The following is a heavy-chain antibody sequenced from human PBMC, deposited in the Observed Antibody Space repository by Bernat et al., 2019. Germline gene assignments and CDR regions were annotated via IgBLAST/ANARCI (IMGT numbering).Heavy chain of an antibody. CDR2: IKEDGSDK. J-gene: IGHJ4*02. CDR3: ATTPYGGFDY. D-gene: IGHD4-17*01. Sequence: EVQLVESGGGLVQPGASLRLSCAASGFTFSSYWMSWVHQAPGKGLEWVANIKEDGSDKYHVDSVKGRFTISRDNAKNSLYLQMNSLRAEDTAIYYCATTPYGGFDYWGQGTLVTVSS. CDR1: GFTFSSYW. V-gene: IGHV3-7*03.